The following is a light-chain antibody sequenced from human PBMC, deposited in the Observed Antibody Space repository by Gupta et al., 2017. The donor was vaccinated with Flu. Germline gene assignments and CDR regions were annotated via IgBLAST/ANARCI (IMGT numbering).Light chain of an antibody. CDR1: SSNIGSNT. V-gene: IGLV1-44*01. Sequence: QSVLTQPPSASGTPGQRVTISCSGSSSNIGSNTVNWYQQLPGTAPKPLIYSNNQRPSGVPDRFSGSKSGTSASLAISGLQSEDESDYYCAAWDGSLDGSGWVVGGGTKLTVL. CDR2: SNN. J-gene: IGLJ3*02. CDR3: AAWDGSLDGSGWV.